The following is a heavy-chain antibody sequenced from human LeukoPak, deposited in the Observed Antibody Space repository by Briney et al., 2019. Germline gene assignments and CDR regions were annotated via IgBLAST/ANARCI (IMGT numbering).Heavy chain of an antibody. J-gene: IGHJ5*02. CDR1: GFTFRSYA. V-gene: IGHV3-23*01. Sequence: GGSLKLSCAASGFTFRSYAMSWVRQAPGKGLEWVSGISGSGDSTYYADSVKGRFIISRDNSKNTLYLQMNSLRAEDTALYYCAKGRLAVVSWGQGSLVTVSS. D-gene: IGHD6-19*01. CDR3: AKGRLAVVS. CDR2: ISGSGDST.